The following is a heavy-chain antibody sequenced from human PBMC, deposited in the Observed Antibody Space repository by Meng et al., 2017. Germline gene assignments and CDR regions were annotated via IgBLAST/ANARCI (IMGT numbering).Heavy chain of an antibody. CDR1: GFYFSNAW. CDR2: IKSNTDGGTA. J-gene: IGHJ4*02. Sequence: VHLVESGGDLVKPGGSRRLSCADSGFYFSNAWMSWVRQAPGKGLEWVGRIKSNTDGGTAEYAAPVTGRFTISRDDSKSTLYLQMSGLRIDDTGVYYCTWDDKAVSDYWGQGTLVTVSS. V-gene: IGHV3-15*01. D-gene: IGHD3-9*01. CDR3: TWDDKAVSDY.